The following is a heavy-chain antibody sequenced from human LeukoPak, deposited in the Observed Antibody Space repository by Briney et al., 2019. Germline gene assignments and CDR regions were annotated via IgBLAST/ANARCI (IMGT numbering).Heavy chain of an antibody. Sequence: PSETLSLTCTVSGYSISSGYYWGWIRQPPGRGLEWIGSIYHSGSTYYNPSLKSRVTISVDTSNNQFSLKLSSVTAADTAVYYCARGRGIAAAESYYFDYWGQGTLVTVSS. CDR2: IYHSGST. J-gene: IGHJ4*02. CDR3: ARGRGIAAAESYYFDY. V-gene: IGHV4-38-2*02. D-gene: IGHD6-13*01. CDR1: GYSISSGYY.